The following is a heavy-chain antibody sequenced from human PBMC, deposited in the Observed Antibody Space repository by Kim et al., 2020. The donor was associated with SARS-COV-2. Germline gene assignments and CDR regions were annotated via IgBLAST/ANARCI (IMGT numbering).Heavy chain of an antibody. CDR2: K. Sequence: KDYVDSVKGRVTISRDNAKNSRDLQMNSLRAEDTAVYYCASSGYTYGFDYWGQGTLVTVSS. CDR3: ASSGYTYGFDY. D-gene: IGHD5-18*01. V-gene: IGHV3-7*01. J-gene: IGHJ4*02.